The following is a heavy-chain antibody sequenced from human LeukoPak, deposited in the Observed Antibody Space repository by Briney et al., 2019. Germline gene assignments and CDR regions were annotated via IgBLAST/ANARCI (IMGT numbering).Heavy chain of an antibody. CDR3: ARGVLGPYYFDL. J-gene: IGHJ2*01. CDR1: GGSFRGYY. Sequence: SETLSLTCVVYGGSFRGYYWSWIRQPPGKGLEWIGEIHYTGATNYKPSLKSRVTISGDPSKNQFSLRVSSVTAADTAVYYCARGVLGPYYFDLWGRGTLATVSS. CDR2: IHYTGAT. D-gene: IGHD7-27*01. V-gene: IGHV4-34*01.